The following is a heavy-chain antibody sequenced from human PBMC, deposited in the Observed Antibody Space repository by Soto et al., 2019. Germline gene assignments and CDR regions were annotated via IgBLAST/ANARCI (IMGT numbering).Heavy chain of an antibody. V-gene: IGHV4-34*01. J-gene: IGHJ5*02. Sequence: SETLSLTCAVYGGSFSGYYWSWIRQPPGKGLEWIGEINHSGSTTYNPSLKSRVTISVDTSKDRFSLKLSSVNAADTAVYYCARGTYYDFWSGEYRPRGPTATFDPWGQGTLVTVSS. D-gene: IGHD3-3*01. CDR1: GGSFSGYY. CDR3: ARGTYYDFWSGEYRPRGPTATFDP. CDR2: INHSGST.